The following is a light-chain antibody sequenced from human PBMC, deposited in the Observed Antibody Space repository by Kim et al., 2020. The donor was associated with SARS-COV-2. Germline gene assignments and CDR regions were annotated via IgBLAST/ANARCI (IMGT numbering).Light chain of an antibody. Sequence: GKTETISCPRSSGNIARNYVQWYQQRPGSAPTTVIYEDNQRPSGVPDRFSGSIDSSSNSASLTISGLKTEDEADYYCQSYDSSNVVFGGGTQLTVL. V-gene: IGLV6-57*03. CDR1: SGNIARNY. CDR2: EDN. J-gene: IGLJ2*01. CDR3: QSYDSSNVV.